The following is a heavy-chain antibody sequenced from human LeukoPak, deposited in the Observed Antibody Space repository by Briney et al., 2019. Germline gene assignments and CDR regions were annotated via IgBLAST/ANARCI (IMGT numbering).Heavy chain of an antibody. CDR2: LNSDETSA. J-gene: IGHJ6*02. CDR1: GFSFRNYW. Sequence: GGSLRLSCVISGFSFRNYWMHWVRQAPGRGLVWVSRLNSDETSATYADSVKGRFTISRDNAKNSLYLQMNSLRAEDTAVYYCARDLCGGDCYSYYYYYYGMDVWGQGTTVTVSS. D-gene: IGHD2-21*02. V-gene: IGHV3-74*03. CDR3: ARDLCGGDCYSYYYYYYGMDV.